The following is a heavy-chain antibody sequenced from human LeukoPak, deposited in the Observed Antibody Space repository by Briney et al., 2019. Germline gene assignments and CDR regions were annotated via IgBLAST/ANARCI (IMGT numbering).Heavy chain of an antibody. J-gene: IGHJ4*02. CDR1: GFTFSSYE. CDR3: ARVGTFYDILTGYFLDY. D-gene: IGHD3-9*01. CDR2: ISSNSSYI. V-gene: IGHV3-21*01. Sequence: GGSLRLSCAASGFTFSSYEMNWVRQAPGKGLEWVSSISSNSSYIYYADSVKGRFTISRDNATNSLYLQMNSLRAEDTAVYYCARVGTFYDILTGYFLDYWGQGTLVTVSS.